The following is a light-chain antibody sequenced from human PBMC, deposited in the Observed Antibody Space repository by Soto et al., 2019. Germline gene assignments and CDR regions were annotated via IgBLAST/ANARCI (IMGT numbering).Light chain of an antibody. CDR2: KAS. CDR3: QQYNSYRGYT. V-gene: IGKV1-5*03. Sequence: DIQMTQSPSTLSASVGDRVTITCRASQSISNWLAWYQQKPGKAPNLLIYKASSLESGVPSRFSGSGSGTEFALTISSLQPDDVATYYCQQYNSYRGYTFGQGTKLEIK. CDR1: QSISNW. J-gene: IGKJ2*01.